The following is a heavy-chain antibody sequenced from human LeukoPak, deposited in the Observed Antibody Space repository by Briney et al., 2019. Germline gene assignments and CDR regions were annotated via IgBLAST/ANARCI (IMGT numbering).Heavy chain of an antibody. CDR2: TTESGGYT. CDR1: GFTFSSYS. Sequence: PGGSLRLSCAASGFTFSSYSMNWVRHAPGKGRQWISTTTESGGYTYYADSMRSRLTLSRDNPGNTLFLHLNRPGVDDTAVYYCARWIRGNPPFFVDWGQGTLVTVSS. V-gene: IGHV3-21*04. CDR3: ARWIRGNPPFFVD. D-gene: IGHD1-14*01. J-gene: IGHJ4*02.